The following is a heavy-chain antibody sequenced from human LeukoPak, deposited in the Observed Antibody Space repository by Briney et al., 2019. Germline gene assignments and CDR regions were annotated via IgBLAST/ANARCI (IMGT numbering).Heavy chain of an antibody. CDR1: GGSISSGGYY. Sequence: PSETLSLTCTVSGGSISSGGYYWSWIRQPPGKGLEWIGYIYHSGSTYFNPSLKSRVTISVDRSKNQFSLKLSSVTAADTAVYYCARAALRATISHHPAIDYWGQGTLVTVSS. J-gene: IGHJ4*02. V-gene: IGHV4-30-2*01. D-gene: IGHD3-3*01. CDR3: ARAALRATISHHPAIDY. CDR2: IYHSGST.